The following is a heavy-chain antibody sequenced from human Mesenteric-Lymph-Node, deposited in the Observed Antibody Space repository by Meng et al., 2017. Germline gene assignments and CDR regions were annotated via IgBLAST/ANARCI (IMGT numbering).Heavy chain of an antibody. CDR1: GFIFSNYW. Sequence: GESLKISCAASGFIFSNYWMSWVRQAPGKGLEWVANIKQDGSVKSYVGSVRGRFTISRDNAKNSLYLQMNSLRAEDTAVYYCERVLEGFGSSAFDIWGKGTMV. V-gene: IGHV3-7*01. CDR2: IKQDGSVK. J-gene: IGHJ3*02. D-gene: IGHD3-10*01. CDR3: ERVLEGFGSSAFDI.